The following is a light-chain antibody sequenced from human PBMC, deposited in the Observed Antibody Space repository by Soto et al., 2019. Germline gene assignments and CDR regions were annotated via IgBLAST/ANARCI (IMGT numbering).Light chain of an antibody. CDR3: LLYFGGAGAV. V-gene: IGLV7-43*01. CDR1: TGAVTSGYY. Sequence: QTVGTQEHSLPVSPGGTVTLTCASSTGAVTSGYYPNWFQQKPGQAPRALIDSTSNKHSWTPARFSGSLLGGKAALTLSGVQPEDEAEYYCLLYFGGAGAVFGTGTKVTVL. CDR2: STS. J-gene: IGLJ1*01.